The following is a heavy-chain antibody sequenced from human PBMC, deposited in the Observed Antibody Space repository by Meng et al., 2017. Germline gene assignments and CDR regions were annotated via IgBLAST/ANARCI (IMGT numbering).Heavy chain of an antibody. CDR1: GYSFTSYW. J-gene: IGHJ4*02. CDR2: IYPGDSDT. V-gene: IGHV5-51*01. D-gene: IGHD3-10*01. CDR3: VRLGRDLLSPFDY. Sequence: GGSLRLSCKGSGYSFTSYWIGWVRQMPGKGLEWMGIIYPGDSDTRYSPSFQGQVTISADKSISTAYLQWSSLKASDTAMYYCVRLGRDLLSPFDYWGQGTLVTVSS.